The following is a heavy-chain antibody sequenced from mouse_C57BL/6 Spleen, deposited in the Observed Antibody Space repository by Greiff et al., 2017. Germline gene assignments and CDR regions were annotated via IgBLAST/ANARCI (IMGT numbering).Heavy chain of an antibody. V-gene: IGHV1-82*01. J-gene: IGHJ4*01. Sequence: VMLVESGPELVKPGASVKISCKASGYAFSSSWMNWVKQRPGKGLEWIGRIYPGDGDTNYNGKFKGKATLTADKSSSTAYMQLSSLTSEDSAVYFCARWDYYGSSYRYYAMDYWGQGTSVTVSS. D-gene: IGHD1-1*01. CDR1: GYAFSSSW. CDR3: ARWDYYGSSYRYYAMDY. CDR2: IYPGDGDT.